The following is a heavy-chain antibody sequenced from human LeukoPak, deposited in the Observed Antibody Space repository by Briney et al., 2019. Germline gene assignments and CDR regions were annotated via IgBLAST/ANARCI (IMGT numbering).Heavy chain of an antibody. CDR2: IGVNTDRT. Sequence: PGGSLRLSCAASGFTFSNYAMNWVRRAPGKGLEWVSAIGVNTDRTYYADAVRGRFTISRDYSQNTLSLQMSSLRAEDTAVYYCAKGHGDHIPAEYLQHWGQGTLVTVSS. D-gene: IGHD4-17*01. V-gene: IGHV3-23*01. CDR1: GFTFSNYA. J-gene: IGHJ1*01. CDR3: AKGHGDHIPAEYLQH.